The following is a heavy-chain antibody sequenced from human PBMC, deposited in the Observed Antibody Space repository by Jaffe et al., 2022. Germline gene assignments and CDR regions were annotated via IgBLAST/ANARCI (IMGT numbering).Heavy chain of an antibody. Sequence: QVQLQESGPGLVKPSQTLSLTCTVSGGSISSGSYYWSWIRQPAGKGLEWIGRIYTSGSTNYNPSLKSRVTISVDTSKNQFSLKLSSVTAADTAVYYCARVGRDYYDSSGLGVGGGYYYYYMDVWGKGTTVTVSS. D-gene: IGHD3-22*01. J-gene: IGHJ6*03. CDR1: GGSISSGSYY. CDR3: ARVGRDYYDSSGLGVGGGYYYYYMDV. CDR2: IYTSGST. V-gene: IGHV4-61*02.